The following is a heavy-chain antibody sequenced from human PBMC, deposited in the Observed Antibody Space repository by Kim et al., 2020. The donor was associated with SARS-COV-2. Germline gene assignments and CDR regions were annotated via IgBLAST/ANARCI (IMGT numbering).Heavy chain of an antibody. Sequence: KFQGGVTMTRDTSTSTVYMELSSLRSEDTAVYYCARRVYGSGGGCYCFDYWGQGTLVTVSS. D-gene: IGHD2-15*01. V-gene: IGHV1-46*01. CDR3: ARRVYGSGGGCYCFDY. J-gene: IGHJ4*02.